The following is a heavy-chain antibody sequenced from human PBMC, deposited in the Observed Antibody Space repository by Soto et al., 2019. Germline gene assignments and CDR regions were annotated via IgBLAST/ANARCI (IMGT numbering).Heavy chain of an antibody. CDR2: VSSSSGHI. Sequence: GGSLRLSCAASGFTFSSYSMNWVRQAPGKGLEWVSSVSSSSGHIYYADSLKGRFTISRDNAKNSLYLQMNSLRAEDTAVYYCTRHWLATREFDYWGQGTLVTVSS. J-gene: IGHJ4*02. CDR1: GFTFSSYS. D-gene: IGHD1-26*01. V-gene: IGHV3-21*01. CDR3: TRHWLATREFDY.